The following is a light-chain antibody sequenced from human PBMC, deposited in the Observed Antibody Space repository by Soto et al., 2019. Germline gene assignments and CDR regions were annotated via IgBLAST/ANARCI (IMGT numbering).Light chain of an antibody. Sequence: DIQMTQSQSSLSASVGDRVTITCLASQGISKYLAWYQQKPGKVPKLLIYAASTLQSGVPSRFSGSGSGTDFTLTISSLQPEDVATYYCQKYNSAPPWTVGQGTKVEIK. CDR1: QGISKY. CDR2: AAS. CDR3: QKYNSAPPWT. V-gene: IGKV1-27*01. J-gene: IGKJ1*01.